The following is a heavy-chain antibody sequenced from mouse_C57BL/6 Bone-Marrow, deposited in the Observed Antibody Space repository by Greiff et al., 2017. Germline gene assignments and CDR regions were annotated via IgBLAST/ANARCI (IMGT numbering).Heavy chain of an antibody. CDR2: INYDGSST. D-gene: IGHD1-1*01. CDR3: ARGDYYGRVFDY. J-gene: IGHJ2*01. CDR1: GFTFSDYY. Sequence: EVKLVESEGGLVQPGSSMKLSRTASGFTFSDYYMAWVRQVPEKGLEWVANINYDGSSTYYLDSLKSRFIISRDNAKNILYLQMSSLKSEDTATYYCARGDYYGRVFDYWGQGTTLTVSS. V-gene: IGHV5-16*01.